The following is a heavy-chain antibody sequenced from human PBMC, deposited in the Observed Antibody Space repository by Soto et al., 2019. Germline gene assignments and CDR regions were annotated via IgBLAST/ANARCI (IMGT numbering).Heavy chain of an antibody. CDR2: INPSGGST. V-gene: IGHV1-46*01. CDR3: ARDPWRDIVLVPAARAHLFDY. J-gene: IGHJ4*02. D-gene: IGHD2-2*01. CDR1: AYTFTSYY. Sequence: ASVNVSCKASAYTFTSYYMHWVRQAPGQGLEWMGIINPSGGSTSHAQKFKGRVTMTRDTSTSTVYMELSSVRSEDTAVYYCARDPWRDIVLVPAARAHLFDYWGQGTLVTVSS.